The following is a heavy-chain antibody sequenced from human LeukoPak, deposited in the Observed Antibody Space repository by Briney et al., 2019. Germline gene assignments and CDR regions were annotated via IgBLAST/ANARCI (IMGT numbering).Heavy chain of an antibody. CDR3: ARSPGGYCSGGSCYGSYYYYMDV. Sequence: GESLKISCKGSGYSFTSYWIGWVRQMPGKGLEWMGIIYPGDSDTRYSPSFQGQVTISADKSISTAYLQWSSLKASDTAMYYCARSPGGYCSGGSCYGSYYYYMDVWGKGTTVTVSS. V-gene: IGHV5-51*01. CDR2: IYPGDSDT. D-gene: IGHD2-15*01. CDR1: GYSFTSYW. J-gene: IGHJ6*03.